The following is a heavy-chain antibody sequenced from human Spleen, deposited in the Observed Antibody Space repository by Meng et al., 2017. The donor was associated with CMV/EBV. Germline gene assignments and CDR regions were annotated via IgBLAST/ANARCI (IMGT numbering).Heavy chain of an antibody. CDR1: GFTFSSYS. CDR3: ARGGTTPRMYYFDY. D-gene: IGHD4-11*01. Sequence: GGSLRLSCAASGFTFSSYSMNWVRQAPGKGLEWVSSISSSSSYIYYADSVKGRFTISRDNSKNTLYLQMNSLRAEDTAVYYCARGGTTPRMYYFDYWGQGTLVTVSS. CDR2: ISSSSSYI. J-gene: IGHJ4*02. V-gene: IGHV3-21*01.